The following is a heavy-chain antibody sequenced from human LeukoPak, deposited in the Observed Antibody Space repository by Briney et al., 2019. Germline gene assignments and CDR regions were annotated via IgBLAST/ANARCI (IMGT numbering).Heavy chain of an antibody. J-gene: IGHJ3*02. Sequence: GGSLRLSCTASGFVFNDYVMNWVRQAPGKGLEWVGSITGSSDFRYHADSLKGRITISRDNARNSLYLQMNSLRAEDTAVYYCARRNPDYGAFDIWGQGTMVTVSS. V-gene: IGHV3-21*01. D-gene: IGHD4/OR15-4a*01. CDR3: ARRNPDYGAFDI. CDR1: GFVFNDYV. CDR2: ITGSSDFR.